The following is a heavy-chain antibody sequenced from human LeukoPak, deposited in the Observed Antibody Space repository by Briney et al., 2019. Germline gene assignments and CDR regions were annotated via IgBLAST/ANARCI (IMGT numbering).Heavy chain of an antibody. V-gene: IGHV3-73*01. CDR1: GFSFSDSA. Sequence: GGSLRLSCAASGFSFSDSALHWVRQASGKGLEWVGRIRSELSGYVTAYAASVKGRFTISRDVSKNTAYLQMNSLETEDTAVYYCTRHLGDDDYGDFNDYWGQGILVTVSS. J-gene: IGHJ4*02. D-gene: IGHD4-17*01. CDR3: TRHLGDDDYGDFNDY. CDR2: IRSELSGYVT.